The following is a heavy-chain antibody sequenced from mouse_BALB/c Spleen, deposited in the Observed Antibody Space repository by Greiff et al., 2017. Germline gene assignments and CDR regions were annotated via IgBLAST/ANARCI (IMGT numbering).Heavy chain of an antibody. CDR2: INPNNGGT. D-gene: IGHD1-1*01. CDR3: ARGGSSYSYYAMDY. CDR1: GYTFTDYN. Sequence: VQLKESGPELVKPGASVKIPCKASGYTFTDYNMDWVKQSHGKSLEWIGDINPNNGGTIYNQKFKGKATLTVDKSSSTAYMELRSLTSEDTAVYYCARGGSSYSYYAMDYWGQGTSVTVSS. V-gene: IGHV1-18*01. J-gene: IGHJ4*01.